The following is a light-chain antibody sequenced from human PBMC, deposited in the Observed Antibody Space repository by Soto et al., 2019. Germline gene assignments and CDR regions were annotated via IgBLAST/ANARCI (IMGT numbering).Light chain of an antibody. Sequence: DVVMTQSPLSLPVTLGQPASISCRSSQSLVDSDGNTYLNWFQQRPGQSPRRLLYKVSNRDSGVPDRFSGSGLGTDFTLKISRVEAEDVGVYYCMQGTHWPPYTFGPGTKLEIK. CDR2: KVS. J-gene: IGKJ2*01. V-gene: IGKV2-30*01. CDR3: MQGTHWPPYT. CDR1: QSLVDSDGNTY.